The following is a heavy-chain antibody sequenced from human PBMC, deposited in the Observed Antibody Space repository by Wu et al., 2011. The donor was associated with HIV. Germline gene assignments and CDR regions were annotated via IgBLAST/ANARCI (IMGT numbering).Heavy chain of an antibody. CDR1: GYTFTGYY. CDR3: TRALGIYYFDS. J-gene: IGHJ4*02. V-gene: IGHV1-2*02. D-gene: IGHD7-27*01. CDR2: VNPRSGDT. Sequence: QVQLVQSGAEVKKPGTSMKVSCKASGYTFTGYYIHWVRRAPGQGLEWVGWVNPRSGDTMLAQRFQGRVTMIADTSISTAYMELSSLRSADTAVYFCTRALGIYYFDSWGQGTLVTVSS.